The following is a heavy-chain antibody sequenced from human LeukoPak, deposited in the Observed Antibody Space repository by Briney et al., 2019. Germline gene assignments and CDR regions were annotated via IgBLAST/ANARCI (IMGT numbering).Heavy chain of an antibody. V-gene: IGHV4-39*01. CDR2: IYYSGST. CDR1: GGSISSSSYY. Sequence: SETLSLTCTVSGGSISSSSYYWGWIRQPPGKGLEWIGSIYYSGSTYYNPSLKSRVTISVDTSKNQFSLKLSSVTAAVTAVYYCATGSYYYYYMDVWGKGTTVTISS. D-gene: IGHD7-27*01. CDR3: ATGSYYYYYMDV. J-gene: IGHJ6*03.